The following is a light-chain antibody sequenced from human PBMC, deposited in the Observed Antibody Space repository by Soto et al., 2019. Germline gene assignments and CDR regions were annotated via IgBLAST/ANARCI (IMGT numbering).Light chain of an antibody. V-gene: IGKV3-20*01. J-gene: IGKJ1*01. Sequence: ETVLTQSPGTLSLSPGERDTISCRASQTIRSNYLAWYRLTPGQAPRLLIYGASNRATGIADRFSGSGSGTDFTLIISRLEPEDFALYYCQQYGSSPWTFGQGTKVEIK. CDR2: GAS. CDR3: QQYGSSPWT. CDR1: QTIRSNY.